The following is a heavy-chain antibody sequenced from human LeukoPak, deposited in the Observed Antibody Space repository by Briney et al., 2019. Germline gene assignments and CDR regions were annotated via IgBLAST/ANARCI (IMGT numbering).Heavy chain of an antibody. Sequence: SQTLSLTCTVSGGSISSGAYYWSWIRQPPGKGLEWIGYIYHSGSTYYNPSLKSRVTISVDRSKNQFSLKLSSVTAADTAVYYCANTGGGYSYGYWVYWGQGTLVTVSS. CDR1: GGSISSGAYY. D-gene: IGHD5-18*01. CDR3: ANTGGGYSYGYWVY. V-gene: IGHV4-30-2*01. CDR2: IYHSGST. J-gene: IGHJ4*02.